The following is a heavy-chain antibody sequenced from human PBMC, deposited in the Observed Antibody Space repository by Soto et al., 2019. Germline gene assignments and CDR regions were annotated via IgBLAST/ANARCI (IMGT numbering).Heavy chain of an antibody. V-gene: IGHV1-24*01. J-gene: IGHJ4*02. CDR3: ATVGYDYVWGSYRTFDY. CDR1: GYTLAELS. CDR2: FDPEDGET. Sequence: GASVKVSCTVSGYTLAELSMHWVRQAPGKGLEWMGGFDPEDGETIYAQKFQGRVTMTEDTSTDTAYMELSSLRSEDTAVYYCATVGYDYVWGSYRTFDYWGQGTLVTSPQ. D-gene: IGHD3-16*02.